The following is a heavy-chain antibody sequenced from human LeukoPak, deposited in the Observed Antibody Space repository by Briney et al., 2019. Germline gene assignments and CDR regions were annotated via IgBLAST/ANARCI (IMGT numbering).Heavy chain of an antibody. J-gene: IGHJ5*02. V-gene: IGHV1-2*02. D-gene: IGHD6-19*01. Sequence: ASVKVSRKASGYTFTGYYMHWVRQAPGQGLEWMGWINPNSGGTNYAQKFQGRVTMTRDTSISTAYMELSRLRSDDTAVYYCARVQRSGWSNWFDPWGQGTLVTVSS. CDR1: GYTFTGYY. CDR3: ARVQRSGWSNWFDP. CDR2: INPNSGGT.